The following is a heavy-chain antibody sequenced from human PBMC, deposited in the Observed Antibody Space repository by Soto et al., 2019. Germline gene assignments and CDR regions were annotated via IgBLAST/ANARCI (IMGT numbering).Heavy chain of an antibody. Sequence: GGSLRLSCAASGFTFSSYWMHWVRQAPGKGLVWVSRINSDGSSTSYADSVKGRFTISRDNAKNTLYLQMNSLRAEDTAVYYCARYSSSSYHYYYYMDVWGKGTTVTVSS. CDR3: ARYSSSSYHYYYYMDV. J-gene: IGHJ6*03. D-gene: IGHD6-6*01. CDR2: INSDGSST. V-gene: IGHV3-74*01. CDR1: GFTFSSYW.